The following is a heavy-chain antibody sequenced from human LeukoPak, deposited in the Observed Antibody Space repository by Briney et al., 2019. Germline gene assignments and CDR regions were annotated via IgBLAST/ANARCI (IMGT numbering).Heavy chain of an antibody. CDR3: ARGGGGLLWFGPFDY. J-gene: IGHJ4*02. CDR2: IYYSGST. V-gene: IGHV4-61*01. D-gene: IGHD3-10*01. CDR1: GGSVSSGSYY. Sequence: PSETLSLTCTVSGGSVSSGSYYWSWVRQPPGKGLEWIGYIYYSGSTNYNPSLKSRVTISVDTSKNQFSLKLSSVTAADTAVYYCARGGGGLLWFGPFDYWGQGTLVTVSS.